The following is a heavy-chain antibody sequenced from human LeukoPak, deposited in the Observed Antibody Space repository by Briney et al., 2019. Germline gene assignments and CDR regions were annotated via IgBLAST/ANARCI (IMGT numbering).Heavy chain of an antibody. CDR2: IRSKAYGGTT. CDR1: GFTFGDYA. D-gene: IGHD2-15*01. CDR3: TRGIVVVVAAVYYYYGMDV. V-gene: IGHV3-49*04. Sequence: PGRSLRLSCTASGFTFGDYAMSWVRQAPGKGLEWVGFIRSKAYGGTTEYAAPVKGRFTISRDDSKSIAYLQMNSLKTEDTAVYYCTRGIVVVVAAVYYYYGMDVWGQGTTVTVSS. J-gene: IGHJ6*02.